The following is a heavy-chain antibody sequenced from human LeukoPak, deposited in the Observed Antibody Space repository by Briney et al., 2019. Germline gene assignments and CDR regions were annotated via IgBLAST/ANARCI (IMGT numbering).Heavy chain of an antibody. CDR3: AKDARSFDWLFDH. V-gene: IGHV3-30*02. J-gene: IGHJ4*02. CDR1: GFAFSTYG. D-gene: IGHD3-9*01. Sequence: GGSLRLSCVASGFAFSTYGMHWVRQAPGKGLEWVAYVRSDGSHDSYADSVTGRFTISRDNSKNTLFLQMNSLRAEDTSMYYCAKDARSFDWLFDHWGQGILVTVSS. CDR2: VRSDGSHD.